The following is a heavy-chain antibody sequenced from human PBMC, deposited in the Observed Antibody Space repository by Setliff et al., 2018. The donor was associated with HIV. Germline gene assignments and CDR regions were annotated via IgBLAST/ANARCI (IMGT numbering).Heavy chain of an antibody. CDR2: IHDSGRT. D-gene: IGHD1-26*01. CDR3: ARDPKYYYNYFQY. CDR1: GYSLTSVYY. Sequence: SETLSLTCGVSGYSLTSVYYWGWIRQPPGEGLEWIGSIHDSGRTYYNPSLKSLVTISVDTSKNQFSLKLSSVTAADAAVYYCARDPKYYYNYFQYWGPGTLVTVSS. V-gene: IGHV4-38-2*02. J-gene: IGHJ1*01.